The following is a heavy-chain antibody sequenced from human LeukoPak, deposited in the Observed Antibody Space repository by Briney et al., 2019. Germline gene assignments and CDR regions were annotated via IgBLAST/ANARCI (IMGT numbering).Heavy chain of an antibody. CDR1: GFTFSSYW. D-gene: IGHD6-13*01. CDR2: VNTDGSST. CDR3: VRLSSSWSAASFN. Sequence: PGGSLRLSCVASGFTFSSYWMHWVRQAPGKGLVWVSRVNTDGSSTTYADSVKGRFTISRDNAKNTLYLQMNSLRAEDTAMYYCVRLSSSWSAASFNWGQGTLVTVSS. V-gene: IGHV3-74*03. J-gene: IGHJ4*02.